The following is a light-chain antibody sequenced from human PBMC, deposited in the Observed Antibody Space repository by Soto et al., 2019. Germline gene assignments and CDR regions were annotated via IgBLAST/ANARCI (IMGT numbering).Light chain of an antibody. CDR3: QKYDDAPWT. CDR1: QGIRNY. CDR2: AAS. V-gene: IGKV1-27*01. J-gene: IGKJ1*01. Sequence: DIQMTQSPSSLSASVGDRVTITCRASQGIRNYLAWYQQNPGKVPKLLLYAASTLQSGVPSRFSGSGYGTDFPLTISSLQPEDVASYFCQKYDDAPWTFGQWTKVEIK.